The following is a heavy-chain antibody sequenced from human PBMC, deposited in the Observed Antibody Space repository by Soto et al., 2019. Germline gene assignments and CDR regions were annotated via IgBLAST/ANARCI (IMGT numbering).Heavy chain of an antibody. CDR3: ARSGDTGSLGY. D-gene: IGHD3-10*01. CDR2: IWYDGSNK. V-gene: IGHV3-33*01. CDR1: GFTFSSYG. J-gene: IGHJ4*02. Sequence: QVQLVESGGCVVQPGRSLRLSCAASGFTFSSYGMHWVRQAPGKGLEWVAVIWYDGSNKYYADSVKGRFTISRDNSKNTLYLQMNSLRAEDTAVYYCARSGDTGSLGYWGQGTLVTVSS.